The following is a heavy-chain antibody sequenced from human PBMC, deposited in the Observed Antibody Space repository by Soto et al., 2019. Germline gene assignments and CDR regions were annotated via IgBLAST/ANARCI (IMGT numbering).Heavy chain of an antibody. V-gene: IGHV4-4*07. CDR1: GASLLSSY. CDR2: IFSSGRT. D-gene: IGHD1-26*01. Sequence: VPLQESGPGLVKPSETLSLSCDVSGASLLSSYWSWVRQPAGKGLEWIGHIFSSGRTSYNPSLKSRVTMSIDTPNNKFSLNLKSVTAADTAVYYCAKGWDVKYFDHWGQGARVTVSS. CDR3: AKGWDVKYFDH. J-gene: IGHJ4*02.